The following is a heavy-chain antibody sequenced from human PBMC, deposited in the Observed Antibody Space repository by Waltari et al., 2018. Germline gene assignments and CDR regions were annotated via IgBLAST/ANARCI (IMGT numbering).Heavy chain of an antibody. J-gene: IGHJ4*02. CDR2: RYFTGTT. CDR1: GASVASAAHY. CDR3: AGTDLHTKIAFDS. D-gene: IGHD2-21*01. Sequence: QVRLRESGPGLVKPSETLSLTCAVSGASVASAAHYWGWIRQSPERGLEWIGTRYFTGTTHNNPALRSRVTISADTSRDQFSWRVNSVTAADKAVYYCAGTDLHTKIAFDSWGQGTQVTVSA. V-gene: IGHV4-39*01.